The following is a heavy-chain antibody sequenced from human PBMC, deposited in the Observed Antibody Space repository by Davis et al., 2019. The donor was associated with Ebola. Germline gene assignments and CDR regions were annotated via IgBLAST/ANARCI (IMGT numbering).Heavy chain of an antibody. CDR2: INTNTGNP. J-gene: IGHJ4*02. CDR3: VRDAIDGYNWSH. Sequence: AASVKVSCKASGYTFTNYGITWVRQAPGQGLEWMGWINTNTGNPTYAQGFTGRFVFSLDTSVSMAYLQITSLRADDTAIYYCVRDAIDGYNWSHWGQGTLVTVSS. CDR1: GYTFTNYG. D-gene: IGHD5-24*01. V-gene: IGHV7-4-1*04.